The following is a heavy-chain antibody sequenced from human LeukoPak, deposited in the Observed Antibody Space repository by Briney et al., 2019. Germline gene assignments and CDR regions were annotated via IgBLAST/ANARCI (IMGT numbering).Heavy chain of an antibody. J-gene: IGHJ4*02. D-gene: IGHD3-22*01. CDR3: ARHDTMIVVVDY. CDR1: GGSISSSSYY. CDR2: IYYSGST. Sequence: PSETLPLTCTVSGGSISSSSYYWGWIRQPPGKGLEWIGSIYYSGSTYYNPSLKSRVTISVDTSKNQFSLKLSSVTAANTAVYYCARHDTMIVVVDYWGQGTLVTVSS. V-gene: IGHV4-39*01.